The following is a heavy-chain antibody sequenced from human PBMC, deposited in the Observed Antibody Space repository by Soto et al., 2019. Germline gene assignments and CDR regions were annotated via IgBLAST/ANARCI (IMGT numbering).Heavy chain of an antibody. CDR3: VTVVGASVVAWFDP. V-gene: IGHV1-69*02. Sequence: QVQLGQSGAGVKKPGSSVRISCPASGGSFNSLTISWVRQAPGQGLEWMGRIIPILGMAENAEKFQGRVTITADKSTSTADMELRNLRFEHTPVDYFVTVVGASVVAWFDPWGHGTRVSVSS. CDR2: IIPILGMA. J-gene: IGHJ5*02. CDR1: GGSFNSLT. D-gene: IGHD2-2*01.